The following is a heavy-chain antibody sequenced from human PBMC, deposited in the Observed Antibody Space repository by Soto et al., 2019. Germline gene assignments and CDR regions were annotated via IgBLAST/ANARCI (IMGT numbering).Heavy chain of an antibody. D-gene: IGHD6-25*01. J-gene: IGHJ4*01. CDR3: TSAYSSGWAVDY. Sequence: GGSLRLSCGASGFTFSNYYMSWIRQAPGKGLEWVSYISSTGRTIYYADSVKGRFTVSRDNAQNSLSLKLNSLIVDDTPVYYCTSAYSSGWAVDYWGHVSQVTVA. CDR1: GFTFSNYY. V-gene: IGHV3-11*01. CDR2: ISSTGRTI.